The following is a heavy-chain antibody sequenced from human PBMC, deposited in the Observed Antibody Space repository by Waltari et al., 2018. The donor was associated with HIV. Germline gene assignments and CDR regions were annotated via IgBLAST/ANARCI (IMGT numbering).Heavy chain of an antibody. J-gene: IGHJ6*02. D-gene: IGHD3-10*01. CDR3: ARMQRSYGSEQSRYFYFGIDV. CDR1: GFSVDSNY. CDR2: LYSKGNT. Sequence: EVQLVESGGNLTQPGGSLILSCAASGFSVDSNYMSWVRQAPGKGLEWGSVLYSKGNTNYADSVKGRFTIFRDNSKNTRYLQMNTLSAEDTAVYYCARMQRSYGSEQSRYFYFGIDVWGQGTSVIVSS. V-gene: IGHV3-53*01.